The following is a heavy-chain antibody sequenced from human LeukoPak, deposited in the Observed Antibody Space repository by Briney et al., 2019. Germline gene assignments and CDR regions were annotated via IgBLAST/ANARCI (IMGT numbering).Heavy chain of an antibody. CDR2: INQDGSEK. D-gene: IGHD4-17*01. J-gene: IGHJ4*02. V-gene: IGHV3-7*01. CDR3: ARRGATVTDD. CDR1: GFTFSGYW. Sequence: PGGSLRLSCAASGFTFSGYWMTWVRQAPGKGLEWVANINQDGSEKYYVDSVKGRFTISRDNAKTSVYLQMNSLRAEDTAVYFCARRGATVTDDWGQGTLVTVSS.